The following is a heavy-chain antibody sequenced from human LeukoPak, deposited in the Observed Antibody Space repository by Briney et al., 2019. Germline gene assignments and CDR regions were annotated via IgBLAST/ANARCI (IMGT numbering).Heavy chain of an antibody. Sequence: GGSLRLSCAASGFTFSRHGMHWVCQAPGKGLERVAVIWCDGSDKYYADSVKGRFTISRDNSKNTLYLQMNSLRAEETAVYYCARDGGGYCGGDWGQGTLVTVSS. V-gene: IGHV3-33*01. CDR1: GFTFSRHG. CDR2: IWCDGSDK. D-gene: IGHD2-21*01. CDR3: ARDGGGYCGGD. J-gene: IGHJ4*02.